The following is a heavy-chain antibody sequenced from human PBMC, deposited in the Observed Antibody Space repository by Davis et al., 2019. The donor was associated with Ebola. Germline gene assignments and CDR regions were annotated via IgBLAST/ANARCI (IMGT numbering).Heavy chain of an antibody. Sequence: GESLKISCAASGFTFSTYTMSWVRQAPGKGLEWVSALSGSGGSTFYADSVKGQFTISRDNSKNTLYLQMNGLRAEDTAVYYCAKREPSTPPYWGQGTLVTVSS. J-gene: IGHJ4*02. D-gene: IGHD1-26*01. CDR1: GFTFSTYT. CDR2: LSGSGGST. CDR3: AKREPSTPPY. V-gene: IGHV3-23*01.